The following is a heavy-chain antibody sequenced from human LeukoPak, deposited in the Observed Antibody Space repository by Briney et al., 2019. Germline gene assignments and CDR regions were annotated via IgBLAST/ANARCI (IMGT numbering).Heavy chain of an antibody. CDR1: GFTFRSYL. CDR3: ARPRGCSSNRCNNFDY. V-gene: IGHV3-7*01. J-gene: IGHJ4*02. D-gene: IGHD2-2*01. Sequence: GGSLRLSCAASGFTFRSYLMRWGREAPGEGLEWGAQMNEYGSDIFYVDSVKGRFTISRDNAKNSLYLQMDSLRAEDTAVYYWARPRGCSSNRCNNFDYWGQGALVTVSS. CDR2: MNEYGSDI.